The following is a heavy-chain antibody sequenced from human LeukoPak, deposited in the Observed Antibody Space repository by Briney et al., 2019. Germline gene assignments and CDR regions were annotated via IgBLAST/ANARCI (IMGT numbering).Heavy chain of an antibody. D-gene: IGHD3-10*01. V-gene: IGHV3-53*01. CDR3: ARVGDHYHWYLDV. CDR2: LYSGSST. Sequence: GGPLTLSCEGSGLSVSTKYMHWVRQAPGKGLEWVSILYSGSSTYYTDSEKGRFTVSRDDSKNTLYLHMNSLGVEDTAVYCARVGDHYHWYLDVWGRGTLVTVSS. J-gene: IGHJ2*01. CDR1: GLSVSTKY.